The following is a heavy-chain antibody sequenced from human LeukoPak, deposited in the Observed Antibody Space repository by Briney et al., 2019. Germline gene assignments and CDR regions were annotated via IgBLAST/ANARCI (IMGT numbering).Heavy chain of an antibody. CDR2: TYYRSKWYN. V-gene: IGHV6-1*01. J-gene: IGHJ5*02. CDR3: AYSSSWYVGGFDP. CDR1: GDSVSSNSAA. Sequence: SQTLSLTSAISGDSVSSNSAAWNSIRQSPSRGLEWLGRTYYRSKWYNDYAVSVKSRITINPDTSKNQFSLQLNSVTPEDTAVYYCAYSSSWYVGGFDPWGQGTLVTVSS. D-gene: IGHD6-13*01.